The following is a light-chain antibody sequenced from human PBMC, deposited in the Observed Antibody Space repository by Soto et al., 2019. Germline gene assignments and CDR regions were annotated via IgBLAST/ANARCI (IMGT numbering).Light chain of an antibody. CDR1: QSVSSY. CDR3: QQYGNSPPT. J-gene: IGKJ5*01. Sequence: EIVLTQSPATLSLSPGERATLSCRASQSVSSYLAWYQQKPGQAPRLLIYGASSRATGIPDRFSGSGSGTDFTLTISRLEPEDFAVYYCQQYGNSPPTFGQGTRLEIK. V-gene: IGKV3-20*01. CDR2: GAS.